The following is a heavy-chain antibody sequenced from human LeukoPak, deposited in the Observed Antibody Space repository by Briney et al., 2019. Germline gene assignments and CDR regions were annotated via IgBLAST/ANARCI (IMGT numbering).Heavy chain of an antibody. D-gene: IGHD3-3*01. CDR2: ISNDSVDK. Sequence: GGSLRLSCVGSGFSFSDYYMSWIRQAPGKGLEWVSYISNDSVDKYYVDSVRGRFTISRDNAKKSMYLQMSGLRVEDTAVYYCARRDWVSGAVRAFDIWGQGTMVTVSS. V-gene: IGHV3-11*04. J-gene: IGHJ3*02. CDR1: GFSFSDYY. CDR3: ARRDWVSGAVRAFDI.